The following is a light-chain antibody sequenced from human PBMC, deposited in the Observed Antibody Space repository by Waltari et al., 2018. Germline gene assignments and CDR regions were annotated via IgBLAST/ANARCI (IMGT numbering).Light chain of an antibody. CDR1: SGHSSYP. V-gene: IGLV4-69*01. J-gene: IGLJ3*02. Sequence: QLMLTQSPSASASLGASVRLTCTLCSGHSSYPIAWHQQQPEKVPRYLMKVNSDGSHIKGDGFPERVSGSSSGAERYLTISSLQSEDEADYYCQTGGFGIWVFGGGTKLTVL. CDR3: QTGGFGIWV. CDR2: VNSDGSH.